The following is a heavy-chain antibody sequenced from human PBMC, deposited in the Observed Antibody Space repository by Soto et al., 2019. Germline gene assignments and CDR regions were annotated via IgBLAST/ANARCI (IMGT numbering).Heavy chain of an antibody. CDR3: ARDRPLVITIFGVVSHWFDP. J-gene: IGHJ5*02. CDR1: GFTFSSYW. Sequence: PGGSLRLSCAASGFTFSSYWMSWVRQAPGKGLEWVANIKQDGSEKYYVDSVKGRFTISRDNAKNSLYLQMNSLRAEDTAVYYCARDRPLVITIFGVVSHWFDPWGQGTLVTVS. V-gene: IGHV3-7*01. CDR2: IKQDGSEK. D-gene: IGHD3-3*01.